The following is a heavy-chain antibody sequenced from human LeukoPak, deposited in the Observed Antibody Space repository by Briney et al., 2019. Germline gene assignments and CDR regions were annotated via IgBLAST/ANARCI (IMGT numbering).Heavy chain of an antibody. J-gene: IGHJ4*02. CDR2: IIPILGIA. CDR1: GGTFSSYA. D-gene: IGHD5-18*01. CDR3: ARVDTAMVLDY. Sequence: SVKVSCKASGGTFSSYAISWGRQAPGQGLEWMGRIIPILGIANYAQKFQGRVTITADKSTSTAYMELRSLRTEDTAVYYCARVDTAMVLDYWGQGTVVTVSS. V-gene: IGHV1-69*04.